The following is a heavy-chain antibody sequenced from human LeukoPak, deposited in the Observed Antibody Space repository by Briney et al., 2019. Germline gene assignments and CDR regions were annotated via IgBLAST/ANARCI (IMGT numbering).Heavy chain of an antibody. CDR3: ARIVVVPAAILGYYYGMDV. V-gene: IGHV1-69*13. D-gene: IGHD2-2*02. Sequence: SVRVSCKASGYPFSAHFLNWVRQAPGQGLEWMGGIIPIFGTANYAQKFQGRVTITADESTSTAYMELSSLRSEDTAVYYCARIVVVPAAILGYYYGMDVWGQGTTVTVSS. CDR1: GYPFSAHF. CDR2: IIPIFGTA. J-gene: IGHJ6*02.